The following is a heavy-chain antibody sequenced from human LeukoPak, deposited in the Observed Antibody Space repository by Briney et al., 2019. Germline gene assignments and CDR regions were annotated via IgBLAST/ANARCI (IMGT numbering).Heavy chain of an antibody. Sequence: GGSLRLSCAASGFTASSNYMTWVRQAPGKGLEWVSVIYSGGSTYYADFVKGRFTISRDNSKNTLYLQMNSLRAEDTAVYYCARDWYCGGDCSDAFDIWGQGTMVTVSS. V-gene: IGHV3-66*01. J-gene: IGHJ3*02. CDR2: IYSGGST. CDR3: ARDWYCGGDCSDAFDI. CDR1: GFTASSNY. D-gene: IGHD2-21*02.